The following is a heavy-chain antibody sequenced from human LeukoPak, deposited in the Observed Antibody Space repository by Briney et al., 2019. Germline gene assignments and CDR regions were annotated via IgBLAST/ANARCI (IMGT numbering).Heavy chain of an antibody. Sequence: GASVKVSCKASGYTFTGYYIHWVRQAPGQGLEWMGRINPVSGGTKYSQKFQGRVTMTRDTSISTAFMELIRLKSDDTAVYYCARIAVGGDYFYAMDVWGQGTTVTVSS. CDR2: INPVSGGT. CDR3: ARIAVGGDYFYAMDV. D-gene: IGHD6-19*01. CDR1: GYTFTGYY. J-gene: IGHJ6*02. V-gene: IGHV1-2*02.